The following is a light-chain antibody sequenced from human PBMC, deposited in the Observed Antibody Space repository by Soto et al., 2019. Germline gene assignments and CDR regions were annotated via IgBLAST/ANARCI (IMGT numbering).Light chain of an antibody. V-gene: IGLV1-40*01. CDR3: SSYTSSRTLV. J-gene: IGLJ3*02. CDR2: GNN. Sequence: QSVLTQPPSVSGAPGQRVTISCTGSSSNIGAGYDVHWYQHLPGTAPKLLIYGNNNRPSGVPDRFSGSKSGTSASLAITGLQSWDEADYYCSSYTSSRTLVFGGGTKLTVL. CDR1: SSNIGAGYD.